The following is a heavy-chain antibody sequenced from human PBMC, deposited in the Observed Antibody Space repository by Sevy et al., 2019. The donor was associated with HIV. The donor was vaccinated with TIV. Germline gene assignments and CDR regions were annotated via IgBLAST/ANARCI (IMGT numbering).Heavy chain of an antibody. V-gene: IGHV3-7*01. D-gene: IGHD2-2*01. Sequence: GGSLRLSCAASGFTFSSYWMSWVRQAPGKGLEWVANIKQDGSEKYYVDSVKGRFTISRDNAKNSLYLQMNSLRAEDTAVDYCARVRCSSTSCFIYYYYYGMDVWGQGTTVTVSS. CDR2: IKQDGSEK. CDR3: ARVRCSSTSCFIYYYYYGMDV. CDR1: GFTFSSYW. J-gene: IGHJ6*02.